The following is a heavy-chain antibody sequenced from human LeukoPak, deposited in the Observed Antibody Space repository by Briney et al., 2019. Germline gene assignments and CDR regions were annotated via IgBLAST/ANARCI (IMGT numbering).Heavy chain of an antibody. CDR2: IHHSGST. CDR3: ARGGGSGWYIDY. CDR1: GGSISSYY. D-gene: IGHD6-19*01. J-gene: IGHJ4*02. V-gene: IGHV4-34*01. Sequence: PSETLSLTCTVSGGSISSYYWSWIRQPLGKGLEWIGEIHHSGSTNYNPSLKSRVTMSVDTSKNQFSLKLSSVTAADTALYYCARGGGSGWYIDYWGQGTLVAVSS.